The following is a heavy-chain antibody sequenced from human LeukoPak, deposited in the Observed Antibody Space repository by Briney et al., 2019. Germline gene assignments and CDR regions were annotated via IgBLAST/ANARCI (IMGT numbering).Heavy chain of an antibody. CDR1: GFTFSSYA. CDR2: VGGSGGST. CDR3: AKLATLVVPLDY. V-gene: IGHV3-23*01. D-gene: IGHD2-8*02. Sequence: TGGSLRLSCAASGFTFSSYAMSGVRQAPGKGLEWVSAVGGSGGSTYYADSVKGRFTISRDNSKNTLYLQMNSLRAEDTAVYYCAKLATLVVPLDYWGQGTLVTVSS. J-gene: IGHJ4*02.